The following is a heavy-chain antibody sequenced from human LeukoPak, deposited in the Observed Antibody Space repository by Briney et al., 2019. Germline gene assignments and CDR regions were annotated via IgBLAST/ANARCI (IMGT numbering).Heavy chain of an antibody. D-gene: IGHD3-22*01. Sequence: GASVKVSCKASGYTFTSSYMHWVRQAPGQGLEWMGRIIPILGIANYAQKFQGRVTITADKSTSTAYMELSSLRSEDTAVYYCARGMYYYDSSGSLGCWGQGTLVTVSS. CDR3: ARGMYYYDSSGSLGC. CDR2: IIPILGIA. J-gene: IGHJ4*02. CDR1: GYTFTSSY. V-gene: IGHV1-69*04.